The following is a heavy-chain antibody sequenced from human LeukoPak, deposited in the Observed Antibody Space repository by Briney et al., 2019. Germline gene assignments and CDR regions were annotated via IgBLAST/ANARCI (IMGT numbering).Heavy chain of an antibody. CDR1: GFTFSSYA. V-gene: IGHV3-33*08. D-gene: IGHD3-3*01. CDR2: IWYDGSNK. J-gene: IGHJ4*02. CDR3: ARDLEIGSPSYYFDY. Sequence: GRSLRLSCAASGFTFSSYAMHWVRQAPGKGLEWVAVIWYDGSNKYYADSVRGRFTISRDNFKNTLYLQMNSLRAEDTAVYYCARDLEIGSPSYYFDYWGQGTLVTVSS.